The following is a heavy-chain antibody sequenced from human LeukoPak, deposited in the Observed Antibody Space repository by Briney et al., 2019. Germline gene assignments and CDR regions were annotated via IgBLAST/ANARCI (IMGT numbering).Heavy chain of an antibody. CDR2: IYTSGST. V-gene: IGHV4-4*07. J-gene: IGHJ3*02. CDR3: ARDPRFCRSTTCHVPDAFDI. CDR1: GGSISGYY. Sequence: PSETLSLTCTVSGGSISGYYWTWVRQPAGKGLEWIGRIYTSGSTNYNPSLKSRVTMSVDTSKMQFSLKLTSVTAADTAVYYCARDPRFCRSTTCHVPDAFDIWGQGTMVTVSS. D-gene: IGHD2-2*01.